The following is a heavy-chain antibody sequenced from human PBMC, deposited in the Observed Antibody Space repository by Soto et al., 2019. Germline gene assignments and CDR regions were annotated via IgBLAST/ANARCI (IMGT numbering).Heavy chain of an antibody. D-gene: IGHD5-12*01. CDR2: ISYDGSNK. CDR1: GFTFSSYG. Sequence: PGGSLRLSCAASGFTFSSYGMHWVRQAPGKGLEWVAVISYDGSNKYYADSVKGRFTISRDNSKNTLYLQMNSLRAEDTAVYYCASLPAVATIVDAFDIWGQGTMVTVSS. V-gene: IGHV3-30*03. CDR3: ASLPAVATIVDAFDI. J-gene: IGHJ3*02.